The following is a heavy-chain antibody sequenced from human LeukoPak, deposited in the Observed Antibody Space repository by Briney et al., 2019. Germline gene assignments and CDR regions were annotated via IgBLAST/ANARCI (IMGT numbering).Heavy chain of an antibody. V-gene: IGHV3-13*01. Sequence: GGSLRLPCAASGFTFSSYDMHWVRQATGKGLEWVSAIGTAGDTYYPGSVKGRFTISRENAKNSLYLQMNSLRAGDTAVYYCARGMAVAGNELFDYWGQGTLVTVSS. J-gene: IGHJ4*02. CDR1: GFTFSSYD. D-gene: IGHD6-19*01. CDR2: IGTAGDT. CDR3: ARGMAVAGNELFDY.